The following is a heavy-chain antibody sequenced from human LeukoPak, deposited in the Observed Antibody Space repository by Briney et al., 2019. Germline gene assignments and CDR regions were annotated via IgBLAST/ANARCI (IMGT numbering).Heavy chain of an antibody. CDR3: ASVGYDYVWGSYRLLS. V-gene: IGHV4-39*01. D-gene: IGHD3-16*02. J-gene: IGHJ5*02. CDR1: GGSISSSGYY. CDR2: IYYSGSP. Sequence: SQTLSLTCTVPGGSISSSGYYCGGLRQPPGKGLEWIGRIYYSGSPYHNLSLKSRVTISVDTSKNQFSLKLSSATAADTAVYYCASVGYDYVWGSYRLLSWGQGTLVTVSS.